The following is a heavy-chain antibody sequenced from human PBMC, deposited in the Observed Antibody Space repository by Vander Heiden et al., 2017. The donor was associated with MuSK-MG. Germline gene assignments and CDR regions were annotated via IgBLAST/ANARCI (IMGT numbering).Heavy chain of an antibody. CDR1: GGTFSSYA. V-gene: IGHV1-69*01. D-gene: IGHD2-2*01. J-gene: IGHJ4*01. CDR3: ATGCRITSRPRIFYDY. Sequence: QVQLVQSGAEVKKPGSSVKVSCKASGGTFSSYAISWVRQAPGQGLEWMGGIIPIFGTAKYAQKSQGRVTITADESTSTADMERSSISSDETAVDYCATGCRITSRPRIFYDYRGYGRMVAVSS. CDR2: IIPIFGTA.